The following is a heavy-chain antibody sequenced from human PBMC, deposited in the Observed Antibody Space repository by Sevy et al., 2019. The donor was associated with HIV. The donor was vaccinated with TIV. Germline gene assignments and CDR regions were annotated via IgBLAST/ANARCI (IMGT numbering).Heavy chain of an antibody. D-gene: IGHD3-22*01. CDR1: GYTLTKLS. J-gene: IGHJ4*02. Sequence: ASVKVSCKVSGYTLTKLSMHWVRQAPGKGLEWMGSFDPEDGETIYAQKFQGRVTTTEDTSTDTAYMELSSLRSEDTAVYYCATTKDYYESSGSPFDYWGQGTLVTVSS. V-gene: IGHV1-24*01. CDR2: FDPEDGET. CDR3: ATTKDYYESSGSPFDY.